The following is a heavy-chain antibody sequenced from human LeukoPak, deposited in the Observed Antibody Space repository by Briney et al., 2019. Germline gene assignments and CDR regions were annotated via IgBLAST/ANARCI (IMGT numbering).Heavy chain of an antibody. CDR1: GGSISSSSYY. V-gene: IGHV4-39*01. D-gene: IGHD1-26*01. CDR2: IYYSGST. J-gene: IGHJ4*02. CDR3: ARHGENSGSLNMFDY. Sequence: RSSETLSLTCTVSGGSISSSSYYWGWIRQPPGKLLEWIGSIYYSGSTNYNPSLKSRVTISVDTSKNQFSLKLSSVTAADTAVYYCARHGENSGSLNMFDYWGQGTLVTVSS.